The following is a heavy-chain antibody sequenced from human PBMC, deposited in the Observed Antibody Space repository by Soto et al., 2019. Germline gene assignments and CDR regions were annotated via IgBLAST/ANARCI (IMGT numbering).Heavy chain of an antibody. V-gene: IGHV4-39*01. J-gene: IGHJ4*02. D-gene: IGHD1-26*01. CDR1: GGSISSSSYY. Sequence: QLQLQESGPGLVEPSETLSLTCTVSGGSISSSSYYWGWIRQPPGKGLEWIGSIYYSGGTYYNPSLKSRVTISVDTSKNQFSLKLSSVTAADTAVYYCARPSGSYLYYFDYWGQGTLVTVSS. CDR3: ARPSGSYLYYFDY. CDR2: IYYSGGT.